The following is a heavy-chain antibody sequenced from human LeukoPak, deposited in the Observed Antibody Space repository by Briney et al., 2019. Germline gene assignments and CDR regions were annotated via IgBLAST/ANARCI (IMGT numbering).Heavy chain of an antibody. CDR3: AGETSGYDPWDYYYYYMDV. CDR2: ISSSSSTI. V-gene: IGHV3-48*01. D-gene: IGHD5-12*01. CDR1: GFTFSSYS. J-gene: IGHJ6*03. Sequence: GGSLRLSCAASGFTFSSYSMNWVPQAPGKGLEWVSYISSSSSTIYYADSVKGRFTISRDNAKNSLYLQMNSLRAEDTAVYYCAGETSGYDPWDYYYYYMDVWGKGTTVTVSS.